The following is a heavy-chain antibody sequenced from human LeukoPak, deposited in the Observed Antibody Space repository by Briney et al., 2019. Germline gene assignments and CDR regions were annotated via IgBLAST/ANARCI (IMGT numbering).Heavy chain of an antibody. CDR3: ASGRNWNDVPFDY. CDR1: GFTFSSYA. D-gene: IGHD1-1*01. J-gene: IGHJ4*02. CDR2: ISYDGSNK. V-gene: IGHV3-30*04. Sequence: GGSLRLSCAASGFTFSSYAMHWVRQAPGKGLEWVAVISYDGSNKYYADSVKGRFTISRDNSKNTLYLQMNSLRAEDTAVYYCASGRNWNDVPFDYWGQGTLVTVSS.